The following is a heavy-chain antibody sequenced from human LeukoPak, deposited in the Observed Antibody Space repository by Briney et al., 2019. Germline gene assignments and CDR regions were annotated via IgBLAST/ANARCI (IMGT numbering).Heavy chain of an antibody. Sequence: GASVKVSCKASGYTFTGYYMHWVRQAPGQGLEWMGWINPNSGGTNYAQKFQGRVTMTRDTSISTAYMELSRLRSDDTAVYYCARDIVVVPAAMHLGYWGQGTLVTVSS. J-gene: IGHJ4*02. CDR1: GYTFTGYY. D-gene: IGHD2-2*01. CDR2: INPNSGGT. CDR3: ARDIVVVPAAMHLGY. V-gene: IGHV1-2*02.